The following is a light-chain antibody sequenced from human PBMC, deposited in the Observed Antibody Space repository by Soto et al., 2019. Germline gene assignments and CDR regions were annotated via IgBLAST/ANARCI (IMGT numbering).Light chain of an antibody. J-gene: IGKJ1*01. CDR2: AAS. V-gene: IGKV1-9*01. Sequence: DIQLTQSPSFLSASVGDRVPITCRASQGISSYLAWYQQKPGKAPKLLIYAASTLQSGVPSRFSGSGSGTEFTLTISSLQPEDFATYYCQQLNSYPATFGQGTKVDI. CDR3: QQLNSYPAT. CDR1: QGISSY.